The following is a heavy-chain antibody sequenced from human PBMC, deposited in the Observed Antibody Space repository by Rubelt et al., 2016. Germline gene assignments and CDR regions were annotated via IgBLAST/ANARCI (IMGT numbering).Heavy chain of an antibody. J-gene: IGHJ5*01. CDR3: ARDGWFDY. V-gene: IGHV3-15*07. CDR2: IKSKTNGGTT. CDR1: GFTFSNAW. Sequence: EMQLVESGGGLVKPGGSLRLSCAASGFTFSNAWMNWVRQAPGKGLEWVGLIKSKTNGGTTAYAAPVKGRFTISRDDSKNTLYLQMNSLKTEDTAVYYCARDGWFDYWGQGTLVTVSS.